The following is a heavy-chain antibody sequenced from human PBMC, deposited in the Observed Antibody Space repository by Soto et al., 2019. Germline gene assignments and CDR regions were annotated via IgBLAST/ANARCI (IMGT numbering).Heavy chain of an antibody. J-gene: IGHJ6*02. D-gene: IGHD4-4*01. CDR1: GFTFSTYP. Sequence: EVQLLESGGGLVQPGGSLRLSCAASGFTFSTYPMSWVRQAPGKGLEWVSGISGSGISTYYADSVKGRFTISRDNSENTVFLQMNSLRAEDTAVYYCAKPPVITASYFYYGMDVLGQGTTVTVSS. CDR3: AKPPVITASYFYYGMDV. V-gene: IGHV3-23*01. CDR2: ISGSGIST.